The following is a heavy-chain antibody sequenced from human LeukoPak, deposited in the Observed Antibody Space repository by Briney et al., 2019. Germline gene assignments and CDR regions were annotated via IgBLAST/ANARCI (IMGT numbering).Heavy chain of an antibody. CDR3: ANLMTPMVLVATLEY. J-gene: IGHJ4*02. D-gene: IGHD2-8*02. Sequence: PGGSLRLSCAASGFTFTSYAMTWVRQAPGKGLEWVSAISGSGDSTYYADAVKARFTISRGSSKNTLYLQMNSLRDEDTAVYYCANLMTPMVLVATLEYWGQGTLVTVSS. CDR2: ISGSGDST. V-gene: IGHV3-23*01. CDR1: GFTFTSYA.